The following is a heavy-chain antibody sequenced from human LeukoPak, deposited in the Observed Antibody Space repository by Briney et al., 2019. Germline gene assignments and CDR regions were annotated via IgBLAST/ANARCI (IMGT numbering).Heavy chain of an antibody. Sequence: SETLSLTCTVSGGSISSGGYYWSWIRQHPGKGLEGIGYIYYSGSTYYNPSLKSRVTISVDTSKNQFSLKLSSVTAADTAVYYCARAKCSGGSCYYYYGMDVWGQGTTVTVSS. CDR3: ARAKCSGGSCYYYYGMDV. CDR2: IYYSGST. V-gene: IGHV4-31*03. D-gene: IGHD2-15*01. J-gene: IGHJ6*02. CDR1: GGSISSGGYY.